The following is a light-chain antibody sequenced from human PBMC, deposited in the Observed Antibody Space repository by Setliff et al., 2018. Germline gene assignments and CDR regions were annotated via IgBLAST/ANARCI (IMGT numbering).Light chain of an antibody. V-gene: IGLV2-8*01. Sequence: ALAQPPSASGSPGQSVTISCTGTSSDVGGYNYVSWYQQHPGKAPKLMIYEVSKRPSGVPDRFSGSKSGNTASLTVSGLQAEDEADYYCSSYAGSNNFIFGTGTKVTVL. J-gene: IGLJ1*01. CDR2: EVS. CDR1: SSDVGGYNY. CDR3: SSYAGSNNFI.